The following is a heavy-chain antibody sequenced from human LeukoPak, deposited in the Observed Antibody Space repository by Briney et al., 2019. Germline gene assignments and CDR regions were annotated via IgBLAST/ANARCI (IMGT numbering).Heavy chain of an antibody. J-gene: IGHJ4*02. Sequence: PGWSLSLSCAASGFTFNSYAMSWVRPAPGRGLEWVSTINVAGGHPYYAGSVKSRFTISRDNSKGTLFLEVTSLTAEDTAVYYCARESRESKLANYFYDSSGFSNIDYWGQGTLVTVSS. CDR3: ARESRESKLANYFYDSSGFSNIDY. CDR2: INVAGGHP. D-gene: IGHD3-22*01. V-gene: IGHV3-23*01. CDR1: GFTFNSYA.